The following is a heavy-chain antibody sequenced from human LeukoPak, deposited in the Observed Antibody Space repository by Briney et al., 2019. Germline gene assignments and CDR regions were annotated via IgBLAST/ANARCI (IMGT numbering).Heavy chain of an antibody. J-gene: IGHJ4*02. CDR2: IYYSGST. V-gene: IGHV4-59*12. Sequence: SETLSLTCTVSGGSISSYYWSWIRQPPGKGLEWIGYIYYSGSTNYNPSPKSRVTISVDRSKNQFSLKLSSVTAADTAVNYCARVYYGDYASFDYWGQGTLVTVSS. CDR3: ARVYYGDYASFDY. D-gene: IGHD4-17*01. CDR1: GGSISSYY.